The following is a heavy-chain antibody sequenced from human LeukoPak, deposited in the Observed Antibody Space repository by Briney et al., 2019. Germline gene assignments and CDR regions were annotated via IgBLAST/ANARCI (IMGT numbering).Heavy chain of an antibody. CDR2: INPNSGGT. V-gene: IGHV1-2*02. CDR3: ARDHYYGSGSYRV. CDR1: GYTLTGYY. J-gene: IGHJ4*02. D-gene: IGHD3-10*01. Sequence: ASVKVSCKASGYTLTGYYMHWVRQAPGQGLEWMGWINPNSGGTNYAQKFQGRVTMTTDTSTSTAYMELRSLRSDDTAVYYCARDHYYGSGSYRVWGQGTLVTVSS.